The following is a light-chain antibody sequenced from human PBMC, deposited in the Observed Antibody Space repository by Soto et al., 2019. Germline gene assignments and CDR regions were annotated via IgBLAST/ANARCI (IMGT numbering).Light chain of an antibody. Sequence: EIVLTQSPDTLSLFPGERATLSCRASQSVSSTYLAWYQQKPGQAPRPLISAASSRATGTPDRLSGSGSGTDFTLTISRLEPEDFAVYYCQQYGSSRWTFGQGTKVEIK. CDR2: AAS. CDR3: QQYGSSRWT. J-gene: IGKJ1*01. CDR1: QSVSSTY. V-gene: IGKV3-20*01.